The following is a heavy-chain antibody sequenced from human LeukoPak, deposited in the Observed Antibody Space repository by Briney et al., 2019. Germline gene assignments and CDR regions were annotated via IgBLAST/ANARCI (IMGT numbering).Heavy chain of an antibody. V-gene: IGHV1-18*01. Sequence: ASVKVSCKASGYTFTSYDISWVRQAPGQGLEWMGWISAYNGNTDYAQKLQGRVTMTTNTSTSTAYMELRSLRSEDTAVYYCARDLPHDYYYYYYMDVWGKGTTVTISS. CDR1: GYTFTSYD. J-gene: IGHJ6*03. CDR2: ISAYNGNT. CDR3: ARDLPHDYYYYYYMDV. D-gene: IGHD5/OR15-5a*01.